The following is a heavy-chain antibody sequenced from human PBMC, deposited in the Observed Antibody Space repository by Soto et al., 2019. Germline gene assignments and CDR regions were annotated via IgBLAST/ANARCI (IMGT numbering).Heavy chain of an antibody. V-gene: IGHV1-24*01. D-gene: IGHD1-26*01. J-gene: IGHJ5*02. CDR3: AREVGRSNQFDR. Sequence: ASVKVSCKVSGYSLTELSIHWVRQAPGEGLEWMGGYDLEKGETIYAQKFQGRVTMTEDSPADTPYMQLRSLRSADTAVYYCAREVGRSNQFDRWGQGTMVTVSS. CDR1: GYSLTELS. CDR2: YDLEKGET.